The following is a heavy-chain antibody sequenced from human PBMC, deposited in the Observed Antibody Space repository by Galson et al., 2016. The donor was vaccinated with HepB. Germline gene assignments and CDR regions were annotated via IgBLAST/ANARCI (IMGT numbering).Heavy chain of an antibody. CDR1: GFTFRTYD. V-gene: IGHV3-23*01. D-gene: IGHD3-3*01. J-gene: IGHJ4*02. CDR3: AKDMAARSSYDFWRWYFNYFDY. Sequence: SLRLSCATSGFTFRTYDMGWVRQAPGKGLEWVSSINSAGGLTSYADSVKGRFTISRDKSKNTLYLQTDSLRAEDTAIYYCAKDMAARSSYDFWRWYFNYFDYWGPGIPGTLS. CDR2: INSAGGLT.